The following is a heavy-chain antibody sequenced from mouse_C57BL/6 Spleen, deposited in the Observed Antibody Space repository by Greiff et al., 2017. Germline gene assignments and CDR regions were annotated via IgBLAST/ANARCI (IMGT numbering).Heavy chain of an antibody. CDR1: GFTFSSYA. CDR2: ISDGGSYT. Sequence: EVQLVESGGGLVKPGGSLKLSCAASGFTFSSYAMSWVRQTPEKRLEWVATISDGGSYTYYPDNVKGRFTISRDNAKNNLYLQMSHLTSEDTAMYYCARENPTCFAYWGQGTLVTVSA. J-gene: IGHJ3*01. V-gene: IGHV5-4*01. CDR3: ARENPTCFAY.